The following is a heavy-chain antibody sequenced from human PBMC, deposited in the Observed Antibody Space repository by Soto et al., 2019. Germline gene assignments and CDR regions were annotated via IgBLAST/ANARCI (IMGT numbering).Heavy chain of an antibody. CDR1: GDSISTVDYF. CDR3: ARGRYCLTGRCFPNWCDS. J-gene: IGHJ5*01. D-gene: IGHD2-15*01. V-gene: IGHV4-30-4*01. Sequence: QVQLLESGPGLVKPSQTLSLTCSVSGDSISTVDYFWAWIRQPPGQALEYIGYIYKSATTYYNPSFESRVAIALDTSKSQFSLNVTSVTAADTAVYFCARGRYCLTGRCFPNWCDSWGQGTLVTVSS. CDR2: IYKSATT.